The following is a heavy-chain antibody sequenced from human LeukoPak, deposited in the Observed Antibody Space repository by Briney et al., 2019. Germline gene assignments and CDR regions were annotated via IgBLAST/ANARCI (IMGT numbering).Heavy chain of an antibody. CDR1: GGSISSYY. D-gene: IGHD2-15*01. Sequence: PSETLSLTCTVSGGSISSYYWSWIRQPPGKGLEGIGYIYYSGSTNYNPSLKSRVTISVDTSKNQFSLKLSSVTAADTAVYYCARVVVAATHYFDYWGQGTLVTVSS. J-gene: IGHJ4*02. V-gene: IGHV4-59*01. CDR3: ARVVVAATHYFDY. CDR2: IYYSGST.